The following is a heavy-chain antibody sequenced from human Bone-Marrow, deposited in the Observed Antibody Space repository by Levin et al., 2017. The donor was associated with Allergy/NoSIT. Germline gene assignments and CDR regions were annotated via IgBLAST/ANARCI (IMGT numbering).Heavy chain of an antibody. D-gene: IGHD6-19*01. V-gene: IGHV4-61*02. CDR3: ARGLTDSSGWYHFDY. CDR1: GGSISSGSYY. Sequence: PSETLSLTCTVSGGSISSGSYYWSWIRQPAGKGLECIGRIYASGSTNYNPSLKSRVTLSVDTSKNQFSLRLSSVTAADTAVYYCARGLTDSSGWYHFDYWGQGTLVTVSS. CDR2: IYASGST. J-gene: IGHJ4*02.